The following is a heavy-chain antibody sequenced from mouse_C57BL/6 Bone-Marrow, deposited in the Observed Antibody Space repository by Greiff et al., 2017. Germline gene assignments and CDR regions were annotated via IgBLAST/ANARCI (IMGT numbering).Heavy chain of an antibody. D-gene: IGHD3-2*02. CDR3: ARQLRLLSLMDY. Sequence: EVKLQESGGGLVKPGGSLKLSCAASGFTFSSYAMSWVRQTPEKRLEWVATISDGGSYTYYPDNVKGRFTISRDNAKNNLYLQMSHLKSEDTAMYYCARQLRLLSLMDYWGQGTSVTVSS. J-gene: IGHJ4*01. CDR2: ISDGGSYT. V-gene: IGHV5-4*03. CDR1: GFTFSSYA.